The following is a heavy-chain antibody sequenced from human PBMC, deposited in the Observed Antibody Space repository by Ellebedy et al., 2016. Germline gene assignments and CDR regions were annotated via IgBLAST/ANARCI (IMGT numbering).Heavy chain of an antibody. V-gene: IGHV3-33*08. J-gene: IGHJ6*02. CDR3: ARDAPSSSNRNYHYYGMDV. Sequence: GGSLRLSCAASGFTFSSYGMHWVRQAPGKGLEWVAVLWYDGSNKYYADSVKCRFTISSVNSKNTLYLQMNSLRAEDTAVYYCARDAPSSSNRNYHYYGMDVWGQGTTVTVSS. CDR1: GFTFSSYG. CDR2: LWYDGSNK. D-gene: IGHD6-13*01.